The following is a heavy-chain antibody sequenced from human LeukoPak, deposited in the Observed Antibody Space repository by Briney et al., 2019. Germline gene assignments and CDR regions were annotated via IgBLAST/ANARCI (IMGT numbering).Heavy chain of an antibody. J-gene: IGHJ3*02. D-gene: IGHD2-15*01. CDR1: GFTFSSYS. CDR3: ARDEKYCSGGSCYSHDAFDI. CDR2: ISTSSTYI. Sequence: GGSLRLSCAASGFTFSSYSMNWVRQAPGKGLEWVSSISTSSTYIYYADSVKGRFTISRDNAKNSLYLQMNSLRAEDTAVYYCARDEKYCSGGSCYSHDAFDIWGQGTVVTVSS. V-gene: IGHV3-21*01.